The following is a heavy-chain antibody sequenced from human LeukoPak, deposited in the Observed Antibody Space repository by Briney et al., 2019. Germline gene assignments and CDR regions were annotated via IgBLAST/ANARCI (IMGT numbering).Heavy chain of an antibody. V-gene: IGHV3-7*03. CDR1: GFTFSSYW. J-gene: IGHJ6*04. CDR3: ARHLGGCSSTSCYYYYGMDV. CDR2: IKQDGSEK. Sequence: GGSLRLSCAASGFTFSSYWMSWVRQAPGKGLEWVANIKQDGSEKYYMDSVKGRFTISRGNAKNSLYLQMNSLRAEDTAVYYCARHLGGCSSTSCYYYYGMDVWGKGTTVTVSS. D-gene: IGHD2-2*01.